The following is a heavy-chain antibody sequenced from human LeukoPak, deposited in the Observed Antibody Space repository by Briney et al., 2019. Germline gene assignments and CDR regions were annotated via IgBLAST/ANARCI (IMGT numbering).Heavy chain of an antibody. Sequence: KPGGSLRLSCAASGFTFSSYAMHWVRQAPGKGLEWVAVISYDGSNKYYADSVKGRFTISRDNSKNTLYLQMNSLRAEDTAVYYCAKDVRRYYDSSGPLDYWGQGTLVTVSS. CDR3: AKDVRRYYDSSGPLDY. D-gene: IGHD3-22*01. V-gene: IGHV3-30*04. CDR2: ISYDGSNK. J-gene: IGHJ4*02. CDR1: GFTFSSYA.